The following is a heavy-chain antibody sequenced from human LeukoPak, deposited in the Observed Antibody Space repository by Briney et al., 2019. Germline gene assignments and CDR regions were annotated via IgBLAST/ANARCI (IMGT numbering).Heavy chain of an antibody. V-gene: IGHV3-48*04. Sequence: QAGVSLRLSCAASGFTFSSYNMNWVRQAPGKGPEGGSYISSSNTIYYADSVKGRFTISRDNAKNSLYLQMNSLRAEDTAVYYCARDRSGADDFWSGHYPNYFDPWGQGTLVTVSS. J-gene: IGHJ5*02. CDR2: ISSSNTI. CDR1: GFTFSSYN. CDR3: ARDRSGADDFWSGHYPNYFDP. D-gene: IGHD3-3*01.